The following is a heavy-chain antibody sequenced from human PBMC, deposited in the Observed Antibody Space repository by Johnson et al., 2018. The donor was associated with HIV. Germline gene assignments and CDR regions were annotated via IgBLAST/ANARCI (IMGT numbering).Heavy chain of an antibody. V-gene: IGHV3-7*01. CDR3: AREGEGGAFDI. CDR1: GFTFSSFW. CDR2: IKQDGSEK. Sequence: VQLVESGGGLVKPGGSLRLSCAASGFTFSSFWLTWVRQAPGKGLEWVANIKQDGSEKYYVDSVKGRFTISRDNAKNSLHLQMNSLRAEDTAVYYCAREGEGGAFDIWGRGTMVTVSS. J-gene: IGHJ3*02. D-gene: IGHD3-16*01.